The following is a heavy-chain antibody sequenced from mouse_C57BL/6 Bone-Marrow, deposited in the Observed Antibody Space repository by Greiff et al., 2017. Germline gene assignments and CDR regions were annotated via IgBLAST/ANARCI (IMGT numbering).Heavy chain of an antibody. D-gene: IGHD1-1*01. CDR1: GFSLTSYA. J-gene: IGHJ1*03. Sequence: VHLVESGPGLVAPSQSLSITCTVSGFSLTSYAISWVRQPPGKGLEWLGVIWTGGGTNYNSALKSRLSISKDNSKSQVFLKMNSLQTDDTARYYCARKGYYGSSYVDWYFDVWGTGTTVTVSS. CDR3: ARKGYYGSSYVDWYFDV. V-gene: IGHV2-9-1*01. CDR2: IWTGGGT.